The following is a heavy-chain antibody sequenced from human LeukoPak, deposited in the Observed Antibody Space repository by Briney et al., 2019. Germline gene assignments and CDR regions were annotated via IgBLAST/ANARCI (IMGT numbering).Heavy chain of an antibody. Sequence: GGSLRLSCAASGFTFSSYSMNWVRQAPGKGLEWVSSISSSSSYIYYADSVKGRFTISRDNAKNSLYLQMNSLRAEDTAVYYCAKVLRYFDWLSSFDYWGQGTLVTVSS. CDR1: GFTFSSYS. J-gene: IGHJ4*02. CDR2: ISSSSSYI. D-gene: IGHD3-9*01. V-gene: IGHV3-21*04. CDR3: AKVLRYFDWLSSFDY.